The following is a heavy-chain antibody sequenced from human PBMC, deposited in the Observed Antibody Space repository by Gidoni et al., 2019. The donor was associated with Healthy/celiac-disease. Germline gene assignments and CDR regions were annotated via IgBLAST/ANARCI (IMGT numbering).Heavy chain of an antibody. CDR2: IWYDGSNK. V-gene: IGHV3-33*01. D-gene: IGHD1-26*01. J-gene: IGHJ1*01. CDR3: ARAAYGGANRAEYFQH. Sequence: GKGLEWVAVIWYDGSNKYYAESVKGRFTISRDNSKNTLYLQMNSLRAEDTAVYYCARAAYGGANRAEYFQHWGQGTLVTVST.